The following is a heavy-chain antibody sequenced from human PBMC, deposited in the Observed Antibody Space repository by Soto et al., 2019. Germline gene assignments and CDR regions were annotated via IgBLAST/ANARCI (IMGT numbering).Heavy chain of an antibody. CDR1: GFSLSTSGVG. V-gene: IGHV2-5*01. CDR3: AHPIYCSSTSCYEWWFDP. Sequence: SGPTLVKPTQTLTLTCTFSGFSLSTSGVGVGWIRQPPGKALEWLALIYWNDDKRYSPSLKSRLTITKDTSKNQVVLTMTNMDPVDTATYYCAHPIYCSSTSCYEWWFDPWGQGTLVTVSS. J-gene: IGHJ5*02. D-gene: IGHD2-2*01. CDR2: IYWNDDK.